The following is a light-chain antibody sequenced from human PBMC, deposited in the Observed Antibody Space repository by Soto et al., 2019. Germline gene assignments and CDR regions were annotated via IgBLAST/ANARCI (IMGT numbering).Light chain of an antibody. V-gene: IGKV3-20*01. CDR3: QQYGRSRWT. CDR2: GAS. J-gene: IGKJ1*01. CDR1: QSVSSSY. Sequence: EIVLTQSPGTLSSSPWERATLSCTASQSVSSSYLAWYQQKPGQAPRLLIYGASSRATGIPDRFSGSGSGTDFTLTISRLEPEDFAVYYCQQYGRSRWTFDQGTKVDIK.